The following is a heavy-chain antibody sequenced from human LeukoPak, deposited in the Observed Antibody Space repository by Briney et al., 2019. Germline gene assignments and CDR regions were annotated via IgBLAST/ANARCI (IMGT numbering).Heavy chain of an antibody. J-gene: IGHJ3*02. CDR3: ARIGGSSGWFDAFDI. D-gene: IGHD6-19*01. Sequence: ASVKVSCKASGCTFTSYYMHWVRQAPGQGLEWMGIINPSGGSTSYAQKFQGRVTMTRDMSTSTVYMELSSLRSEDTAVYYCARIGGSSGWFDAFDIWGQGTMVTVSS. CDR1: GCTFTSYY. CDR2: INPSGGST. V-gene: IGHV1-46*01.